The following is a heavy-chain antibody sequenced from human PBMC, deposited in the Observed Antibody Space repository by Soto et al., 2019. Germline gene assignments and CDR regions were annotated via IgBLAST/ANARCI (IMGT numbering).Heavy chain of an antibody. CDR3: ARDRNSHYYDSSGPTNWFDP. V-gene: IGHV3-30-3*01. J-gene: IGHJ5*02. Sequence: GGSLRLSCAASGFTFSSYAMHWVRQAPGKGLEWVAVISYDGSNKYYADSVKGRFTISRDNSKNTLYLQMNSLRAEDTAVYYCARDRNSHYYDSSGPTNWFDPWGQGTLVTVSS. CDR2: ISYDGSNK. CDR1: GFTFSSYA. D-gene: IGHD3-22*01.